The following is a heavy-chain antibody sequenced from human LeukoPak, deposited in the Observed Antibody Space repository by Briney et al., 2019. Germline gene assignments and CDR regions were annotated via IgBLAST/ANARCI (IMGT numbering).Heavy chain of an antibody. CDR3: ARKVVAAPRMAFDI. V-gene: IGHV4-59*12. CDR2: IYYSGIT. CDR1: GGSISAYY. Sequence: SETLSLTCTFSGGSISAYYWSWIRQPPGKGLEWIGYIYYSGITNYNPSLKSRVTISVDKSKNQFSLKLSSVTAADTAVYYCARKVVAAPRMAFDIWGQGTMVTVSS. J-gene: IGHJ3*02. D-gene: IGHD2-15*01.